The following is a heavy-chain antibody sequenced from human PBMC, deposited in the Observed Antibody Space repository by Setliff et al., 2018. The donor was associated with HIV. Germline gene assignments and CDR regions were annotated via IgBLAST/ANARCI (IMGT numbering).Heavy chain of an antibody. CDR3: GRGTLYGVSDY. V-gene: IGHV1-2*02. CDR2: INPNNGDT. CDR1: GYTFTGYY. J-gene: IGHJ4*02. Sequence: ASVKVSCKTSGYTFTGYYVHWVRQAPGQGLEWMGWINPNNGDTNYAQKFQGRVTMTRDTSTHTAYLELVNLRSDDTATFYCGRGTLYGVSDYWGPGTLVTVSS. D-gene: IGHD3-3*01.